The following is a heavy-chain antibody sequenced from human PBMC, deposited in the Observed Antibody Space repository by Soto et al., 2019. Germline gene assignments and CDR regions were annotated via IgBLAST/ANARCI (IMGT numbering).Heavy chain of an antibody. CDR3: ARGSSYDRSFGFDY. D-gene: IGHD3-22*01. CDR2: VYSSGYT. CDR1: GGSISSYY. V-gene: IGHV4-59*01. J-gene: IGHJ4*02. Sequence: RSLTCTVSGGSISSYYWSWIRQPPGKGLEWIGYVYSSGYTNYHPSLKTRVTMSGDTSKNQFSLTMSSVSAADTAVYYCARGSSYDRSFGFDYWGQGALVTVSS.